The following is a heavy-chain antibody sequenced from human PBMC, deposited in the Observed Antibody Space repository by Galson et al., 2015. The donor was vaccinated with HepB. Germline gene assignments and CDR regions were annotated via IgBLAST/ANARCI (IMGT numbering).Heavy chain of an antibody. CDR1: GGSFNTYA. V-gene: IGHV1-69*06. J-gene: IGHJ3*02. CDR2: IIPMFDTA. Sequence: SVKVSCKASGGSFNTYAISWLRQAPGQGLEWMGGIIPMFDTAIYAQKFQGRVTITADKSTSTAYMDLSSLRSEDTAVYYCARDRADYYDSSGYSGAFDIWGHGTMVTVSS. D-gene: IGHD3-22*01. CDR3: ARDRADYYDSSGYSGAFDI.